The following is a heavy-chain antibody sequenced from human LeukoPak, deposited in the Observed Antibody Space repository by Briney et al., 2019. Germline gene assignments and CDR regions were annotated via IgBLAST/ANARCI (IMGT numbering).Heavy chain of an antibody. D-gene: IGHD2-21*02. J-gene: IGHJ4*02. CDR3: ARRVTPNSFDY. CDR2: ISSSNSSI. V-gene: IGHV3-21*01. Sequence: GGSLRLSCAASGFTFSSYSMNWVRQAPGKGLEWVSSISSSNSSIHYAGSVKGRFTISRDNAKNSLYLQMNSLRAEDTAVYYCARRVTPNSFDYWGQGTLVTVSS. CDR1: GFTFSSYS.